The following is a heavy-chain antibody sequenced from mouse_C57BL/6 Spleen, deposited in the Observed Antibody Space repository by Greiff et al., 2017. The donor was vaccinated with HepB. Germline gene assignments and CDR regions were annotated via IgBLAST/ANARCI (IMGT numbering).Heavy chain of an antibody. CDR1: GYTFTSYW. V-gene: IGHV1-64*01. CDR2: IHPNSGST. Sequence: VQLQQPGAELVKPGASVKLSCKASGYTFTSYWMHWVKQRPGQGLEWIGMIHPNSGSTNYNEKFKSKATLTVDKSSSTAYMQLSSLTSEDSAVYYCAREDSSGYPPWFAYWGQGTLVTVSA. CDR3: AREDSSGYPPWFAY. D-gene: IGHD3-2*02. J-gene: IGHJ3*01.